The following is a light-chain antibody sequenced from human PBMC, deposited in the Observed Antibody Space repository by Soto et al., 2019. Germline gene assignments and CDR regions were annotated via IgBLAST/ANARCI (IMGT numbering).Light chain of an antibody. CDR1: QSFRGL. CDR3: QQRSNWPRT. Sequence: EVVLTQSPVTLSLSPGERATLSCRASQSFRGLLAWYQQKPGQAPRLLIYDAYNRATGIPPRFSGSGSGTDFTLTISSLEPEDSAVYYCQQRSNWPRTVGQGTKVDIK. J-gene: IGKJ1*01. CDR2: DAY. V-gene: IGKV3-11*01.